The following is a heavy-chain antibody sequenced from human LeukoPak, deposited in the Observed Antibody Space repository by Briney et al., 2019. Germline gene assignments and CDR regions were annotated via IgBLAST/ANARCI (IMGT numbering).Heavy chain of an antibody. J-gene: IGHJ4*02. CDR1: GFTFSNYW. D-gene: IGHD6-13*01. CDR3: ARSDSSSWYSLHDY. V-gene: IGHV3-7*01. CDR2: MNQDGSEI. Sequence: GGPLRLSCAASGFTFSNYWMTWVRQAPGKGLEWVANMNQDGSEIYHVDSVKDRFTISRDNAMNSLYLQMNSLRAEDTAVYYCARSDSSSWYSLHDYWGQGTLVTVSS.